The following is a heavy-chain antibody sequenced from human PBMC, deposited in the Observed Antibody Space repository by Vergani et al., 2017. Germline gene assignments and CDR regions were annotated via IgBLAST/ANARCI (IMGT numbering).Heavy chain of an antibody. CDR3: AKDGGLRYYYYGMDV. CDR1: GFTFCSYA. V-gene: IGHV3-23*01. J-gene: IGHJ6*02. Sequence: EVQLLESGGGLVQPGGSLRLSCAASGFTFCSYAMSWVRQAPGKGLEWVSAISGSGGSTYYADSVKGRFTISRDNSKNTLYLQMNSLRAEDTAVYYCAKDGGLRYYYYGMDVWGQGTTVTVSS. D-gene: IGHD3-16*01. CDR2: ISGSGGST.